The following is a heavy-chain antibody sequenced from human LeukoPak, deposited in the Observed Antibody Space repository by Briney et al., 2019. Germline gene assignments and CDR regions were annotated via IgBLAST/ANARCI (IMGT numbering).Heavy chain of an antibody. J-gene: IGHJ5*02. CDR3: AKDWGYCRGGIGYENWFDP. CDR2: ISYDGSNK. CDR1: GFTFSSYG. Sequence: GESLRLSCAASGFTFSSYGMHWVRQPPGKGLEWVAVISYDGSNKYYADSVKSRFTISRDNSKNTLYLQMNSLRAEDTVVYYCAKDWGYCRGGIGYENWFDPWGQGTLVTVSS. D-gene: IGHD2-15*01. V-gene: IGHV3-30*18.